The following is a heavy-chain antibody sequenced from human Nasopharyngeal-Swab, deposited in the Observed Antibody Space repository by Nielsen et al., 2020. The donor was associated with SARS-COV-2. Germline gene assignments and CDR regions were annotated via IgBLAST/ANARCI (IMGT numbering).Heavy chain of an antibody. D-gene: IGHD2-2*01. CDR3: AREGRVCSSTSCYEAWYYYYGMDV. CDR2: ISDSGGST. J-gene: IGHJ6*02. Sequence: GGSLRLSCAASGFIFSNYAMSWVRQAPGEGLEWVSAISDSGGSTYYADSVKGRFTISRDNSKNTLYLQMNSLRAEDTAVYYCAREGRVCSSTSCYEAWYYYYGMDVWGQGTTVTVSS. V-gene: IGHV3-23*01. CDR1: GFIFSNYA.